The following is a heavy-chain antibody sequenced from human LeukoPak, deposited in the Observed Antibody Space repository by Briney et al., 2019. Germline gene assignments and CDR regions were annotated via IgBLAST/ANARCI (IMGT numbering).Heavy chain of an antibody. J-gene: IGHJ3*02. CDR1: GGTFSSYA. V-gene: IGHV1-69*05. CDR3: ARKGYCSGGSCYSRGAFDI. D-gene: IGHD2-15*01. CDR2: IIPIFGTA. Sequence: SVKVSCKASGGTFSSYAISWVRQAPGQGPEWMGGIIPIFGTANYAQKFQGRVTITTDESTSTAYMELSSLRSEDTAVYYCARKGYCSGGSCYSRGAFDIWGQGTMVTVSS.